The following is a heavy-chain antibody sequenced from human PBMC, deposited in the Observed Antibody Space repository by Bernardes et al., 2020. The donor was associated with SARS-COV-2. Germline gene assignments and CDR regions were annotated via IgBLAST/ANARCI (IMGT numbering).Heavy chain of an antibody. V-gene: IGHV3-9*01. Sequence: GGSLRLSCAASGFTFDDYAMHWVRQAPGKGLEWVSGISWNSGSIGYADSVKGRFTISRDNAKNSLYLQMNSLRAEDTALYYCAKFGFEMTAMDYGMDVWGQGTTVTVSS. J-gene: IGHJ6*02. CDR1: GFTFDDYA. CDR3: AKFGFEMTAMDYGMDV. D-gene: IGHD5-18*01. CDR2: ISWNSGSI.